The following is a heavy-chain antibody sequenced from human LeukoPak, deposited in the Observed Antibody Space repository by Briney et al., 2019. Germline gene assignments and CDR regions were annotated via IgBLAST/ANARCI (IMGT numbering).Heavy chain of an antibody. CDR1: GFTVSTNY. V-gene: IGHV3-53*01. Sequence: GGSLRLSYAASGFTVSTNYMSWVRQAPGKGREWVSVLYSGGSTYYADSVKGRFTISRDNAKNSLYLQMNSLRAEDTAVYYCARDVPRTSGPWGQGTLVTVSS. CDR2: LYSGGST. D-gene: IGHD3-10*01. CDR3: ARDVPRTSGP. J-gene: IGHJ5*02.